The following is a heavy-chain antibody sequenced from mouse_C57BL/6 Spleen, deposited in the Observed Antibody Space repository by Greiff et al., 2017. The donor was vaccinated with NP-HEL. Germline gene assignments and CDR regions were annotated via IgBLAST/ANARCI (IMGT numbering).Heavy chain of an antibody. Sequence: EVQLQQSGPGLVKPSQSLSLTCSVTGYSITSGYYWNWIRQFPGNKLEWMGYISYDGSNNYNPSLKNRISITRETSKNQFFLKLNSVTTEDTATDCCARGGDYGWYFDVWGTGTTVTVSS. CDR1: GYSITSGYY. CDR3: ARGGDYGWYFDV. CDR2: ISYDGSN. V-gene: IGHV3-6*01. D-gene: IGHD2-4*01. J-gene: IGHJ1*03.